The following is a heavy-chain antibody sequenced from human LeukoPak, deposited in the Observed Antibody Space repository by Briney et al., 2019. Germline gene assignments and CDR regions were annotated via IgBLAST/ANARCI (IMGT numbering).Heavy chain of an antibody. CDR1: GYTLTELS. J-gene: IGHJ3*02. V-gene: IGHV1-24*01. D-gene: IGHD3-10*01. CDR2: FDPEDGET. CDR3: ATGITMVRGVTILDAFDI. Sequence: ASVKVSCKVSGYTLTELSMHWVRQAPGKGLEWMGGFDPEDGETIYAQKFQGRVTMTEDTSTDTAYMELSSLRSEGTAVYYCATGITMVRGVTILDAFDIWGQGTMVTVSS.